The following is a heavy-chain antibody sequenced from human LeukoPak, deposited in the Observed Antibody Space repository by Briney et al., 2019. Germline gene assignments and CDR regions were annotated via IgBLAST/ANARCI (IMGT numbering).Heavy chain of an antibody. CDR3: AKDRDSSSWYVPVDY. D-gene: IGHD6-13*01. J-gene: IGHJ4*02. Sequence: GKSLRLSCAASGFTFSSYGMHWVRQAPGKGLEWVAFIRYDGSNKYYADSVKGRFTISRDNSKNTLYLQMNSLRAEDTAVYYCAKDRDSSSWYVPVDYWGQGTLVTVSS. CDR1: GFTFSSYG. CDR2: IRYDGSNK. V-gene: IGHV3-30*02.